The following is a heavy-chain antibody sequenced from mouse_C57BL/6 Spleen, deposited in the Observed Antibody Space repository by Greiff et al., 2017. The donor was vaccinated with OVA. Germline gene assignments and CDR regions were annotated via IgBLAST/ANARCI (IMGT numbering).Heavy chain of an antibody. CDR1: GYTFTSYG. V-gene: IGHV1-81*01. CDR3: ARPYYGNYVDYAMDD. Sequence: VQLQESGAELARPGASVKLSCKASGYTFTSYGISWVKQRTGQGLEWIGEIYPRSGNTYYNEKFKGKATLTADKSSSTAYMELRSLTSEDSAVYFCARPYYGNYVDYAMDDWGQGTSVTVSS. J-gene: IGHJ4*01. D-gene: IGHD2-10*01. CDR2: IYPRSGNT.